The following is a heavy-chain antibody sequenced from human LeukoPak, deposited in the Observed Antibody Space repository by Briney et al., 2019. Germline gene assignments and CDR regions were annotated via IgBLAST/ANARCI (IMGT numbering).Heavy chain of an antibody. J-gene: IGHJ3*02. CDR3: AGKMTTVTQDAFDI. D-gene: IGHD4-17*01. CDR1: GDSINSNNYY. Sequence: PSETLSLTCTVSGDSINSNNYYWSWIRQPAGKGLEWIGRIYTSGSTNYNPSLKSRATISVDTSKNQFSLKLSSVTAADTAVYYCAGKMTTVTQDAFDIWGQGTMVTVSS. CDR2: IYTSGST. V-gene: IGHV4-61*02.